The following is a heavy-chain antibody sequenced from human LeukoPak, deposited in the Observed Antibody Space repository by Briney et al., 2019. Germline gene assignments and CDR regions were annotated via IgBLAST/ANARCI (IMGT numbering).Heavy chain of an antibody. CDR2: INHSGSA. CDR3: ARSPQFDP. J-gene: IGHJ5*02. CDR1: GGSFSGYY. Sequence: SETLSLTCAVYGGSFSGYYWSWIRQPPGKGLEWIGEINHSGSANYNPSLKSRVTISVDTSKNQFSLKLSSVTAADTAVYYCARSPQFDPWGQGTLVTVSS. V-gene: IGHV4-34*01.